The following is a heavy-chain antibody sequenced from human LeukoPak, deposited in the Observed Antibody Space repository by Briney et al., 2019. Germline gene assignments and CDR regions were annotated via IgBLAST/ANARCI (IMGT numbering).Heavy chain of an antibody. V-gene: IGHV4-59*01. CDR3: ARPYYDDSGVAWYFDL. CDR1: GDSISTYY. Sequence: SETLSLTCTVSGDSISTYYWNWIRQPPGEGLEWIGYIYYSGSTNYNPSLKSRVTISVDTSKNQFSLKLRSVTAADTAVYYCARPYYDDSGVAWYFDLWGRGTLVTVSP. D-gene: IGHD3-22*01. CDR2: IYYSGST. J-gene: IGHJ2*01.